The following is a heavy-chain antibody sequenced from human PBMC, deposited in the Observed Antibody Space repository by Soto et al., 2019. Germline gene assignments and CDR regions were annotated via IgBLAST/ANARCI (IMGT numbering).Heavy chain of an antibody. CDR3: ARDRGDGYNPDVFDI. Sequence: PGGSLRLSCAASRFTFSDYSMSWIRQPPGKGLEWISYISSSGSAIYHADSVKGRFTISRDNAKNSVYLQMNSLRAEDTAVYYCARDRGDGYNPDVFDIWGQGTMVTVSS. CDR2: ISSSGSAI. D-gene: IGHD5-12*01. J-gene: IGHJ3*02. CDR1: RFTFSDYS. V-gene: IGHV3-11*01.